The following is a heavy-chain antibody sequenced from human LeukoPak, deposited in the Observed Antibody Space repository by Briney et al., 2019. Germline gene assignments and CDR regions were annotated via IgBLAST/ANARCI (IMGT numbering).Heavy chain of an antibody. Sequence: ASVKVSCKASGYIFTGYYMHWVRQAPGQGLEWMGWINPNSGDTNYAQKFQGRVTMTRDTSISTAYMELSRLRSDDTAVYYCARVGYYDILTGYYIPYYFDYWGQGTLVTVSS. CDR1: GYIFTGYY. V-gene: IGHV1-2*02. D-gene: IGHD3-9*01. J-gene: IGHJ4*02. CDR2: INPNSGDT. CDR3: ARVGYYDILTGYYIPYYFDY.